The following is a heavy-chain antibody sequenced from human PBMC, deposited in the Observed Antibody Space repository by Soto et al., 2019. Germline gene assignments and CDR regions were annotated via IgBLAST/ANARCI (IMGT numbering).Heavy chain of an antibody. D-gene: IGHD3-9*01. V-gene: IGHV1-3*01. J-gene: IGHJ5*02. CDR3: ARDSYDILTGYSWFDP. Sequence: ASVKVSGKASGYTFTSYAMHWVRQAPGQRLEWMGWINAGNGNTKYSQKFQGRVTITRDTSASTAYMELSSLRSEDTAVYYCARDSYDILTGYSWFDPWGQGTLVTVSS. CDR1: GYTFTSYA. CDR2: INAGNGNT.